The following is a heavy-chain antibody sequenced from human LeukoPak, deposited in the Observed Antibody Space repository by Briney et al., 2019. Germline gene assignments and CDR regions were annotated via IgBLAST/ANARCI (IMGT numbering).Heavy chain of an antibody. CDR1: GFTFXXXX. V-gene: IGHV3-33*01. CDR2: IWYDGSNK. CDR3: ARQXXXSLFDY. J-gene: IGHJ4*01. Sequence: RLSCXASGFTFXXXXXXWGXXXXGXXLXWVAVIWYDGSNKYYADSVKGRFTISRDNSKKTLYLQMNSLRAEDTAVYYCARQXXXSLFDYWGXXXXXXXXS.